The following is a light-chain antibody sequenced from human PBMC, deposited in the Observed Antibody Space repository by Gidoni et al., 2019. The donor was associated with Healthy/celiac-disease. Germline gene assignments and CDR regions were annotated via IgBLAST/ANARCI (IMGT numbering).Light chain of an antibody. Sequence: DSRMTQARLSRWATPGEPASISCRSSQSLLDSDDGNTYLDWYLQKPGQSPQLLIYTLSYRASGVPDRFSGRGSGTAFTLKISMVEAEDVGVSSCNGRIALRLTFGGGTKVEIK. CDR3: NGRIALRLT. CDR2: TLS. CDR1: QSLLDSDDGNTY. V-gene: IGKV2-40*01. J-gene: IGKJ4*02.